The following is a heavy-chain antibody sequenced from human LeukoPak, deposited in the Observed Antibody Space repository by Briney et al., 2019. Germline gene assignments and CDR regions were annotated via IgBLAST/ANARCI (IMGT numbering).Heavy chain of an antibody. CDR2: ISGSGGST. J-gene: IGHJ6*03. V-gene: IGHV3-23*01. D-gene: IGHD5-18*01. CDR1: GFTFSSYA. CDR3: AKDLLRNTAMVTGYYYYYYMDV. Sequence: GGSLRLSXAASGFTFSSYAMSWVRQAPGKGLEWVSAISGSGGSTYYADSVKGRFTISRDNSKNTLYLQMNSLRAEDTAVYYCAKDLLRNTAMVTGYYYYYYMDVWGKGTTVTVSS.